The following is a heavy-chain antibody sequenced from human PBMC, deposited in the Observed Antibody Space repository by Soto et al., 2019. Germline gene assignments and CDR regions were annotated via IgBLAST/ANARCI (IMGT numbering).Heavy chain of an antibody. D-gene: IGHD4-17*01. Sequence: QVQLVQSGTDLKKPGASVKVSCKASGYTFTSYGISWVRQAPGQGLEWMGWISPLKDHTQYSQKAQGRVTLTTDTSSNTAYMEMTTLRVDDTAVYYCAMDYGDRPEYFQHWGQGTLVTVSS. CDR1: GYTFTSYG. CDR3: AMDYGDRPEYFQH. V-gene: IGHV1-18*01. CDR2: ISPLKDHT. J-gene: IGHJ1*01.